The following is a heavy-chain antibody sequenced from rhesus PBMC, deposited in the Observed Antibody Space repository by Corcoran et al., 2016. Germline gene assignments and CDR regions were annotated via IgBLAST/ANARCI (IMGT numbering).Heavy chain of an antibody. CDR3: AKCCQYCSRPSCYFDF. CDR1: GFAFNSHA. Sequence: ASGFAFNSHAMSWVRQAPGKGMEWVSVISADGGNTYGVASVKGRFTISRDNSKNTLYLQMYSVRAEDTAVYDCAKCCQYCSRPSCYFDFWGRGTLVTVSS. J-gene: IGHJ4*01. V-gene: IGHV3S5*01. CDR2: ISADGGNT. D-gene: IGHD2-15*01.